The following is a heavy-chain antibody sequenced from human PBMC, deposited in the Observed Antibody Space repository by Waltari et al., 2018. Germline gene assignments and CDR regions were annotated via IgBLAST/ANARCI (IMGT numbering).Heavy chain of an antibody. CDR1: GYTFTNYD. V-gene: IGHV1-8*02. Sequence: QVQLVQSGAEVRKPGASVKVSCKASGYTFTNYDMNWVRRAAGQGPEWMGWMNPDNGNTGFAQKFQGRVTMTRDTSMTTAYMELSSLRSDDTAVYYCARAPRNWGFDFWGQGTLVIVSS. D-gene: IGHD7-27*01. J-gene: IGHJ4*02. CDR3: ARAPRNWGFDF. CDR2: MNPDNGNT.